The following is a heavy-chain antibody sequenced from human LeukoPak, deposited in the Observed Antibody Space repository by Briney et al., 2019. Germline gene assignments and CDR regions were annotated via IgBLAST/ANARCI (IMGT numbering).Heavy chain of an antibody. J-gene: IGHJ4*02. CDR3: ARGGLVRGVIRTPFDY. V-gene: IGHV3-7*03. D-gene: IGHD3-10*01. CDR1: GFTFSSYA. Sequence: GGSLRLSCAASGFTFSSYAMSWVRQAPGKGLEWVANIKQDGSEKYYVDSVKGRFTISRDNAKNSLYLQMNSLRAEDTAVYFCARGGLVRGVIRTPFDYWGQGTLVTVSS. CDR2: IKQDGSEK.